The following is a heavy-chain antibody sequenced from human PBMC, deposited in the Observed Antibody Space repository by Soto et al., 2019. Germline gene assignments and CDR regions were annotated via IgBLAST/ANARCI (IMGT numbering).Heavy chain of an antibody. CDR3: SKPDYTPALLFAH. CDR2: IRTKANNYAT. Sequence: GGSLRLSCAASGFTFTGSAMHWVRQASGKGLEWIGRIRTKANNYATAYAASVKGRFTISRDDSRNTAYLQMDSLKVEDTAVYYCSKPDYTPALLFAHGGRGTVVTVSS. D-gene: IGHD4-4*01. V-gene: IGHV3-73*01. J-gene: IGHJ4*02. CDR1: GFTFTGSA.